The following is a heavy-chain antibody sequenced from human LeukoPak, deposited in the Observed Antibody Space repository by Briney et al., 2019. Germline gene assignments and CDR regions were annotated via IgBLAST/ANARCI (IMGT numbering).Heavy chain of an antibody. J-gene: IGHJ5*02. Sequence: PSETLSLTCTVSGGSISSHHWSWIRQPPGKGLEWIGYIYYSGSTNYNPSLKSRVTISVDTSKNQFSLKLSSVTAADTAVYYCAREAGGDIVVVPAAIRHSWFDPWGQGTLVTVSS. CDR3: AREAGGDIVVVPAAIRHSWFDP. CDR1: GGSISSHH. V-gene: IGHV4-59*11. D-gene: IGHD2-2*01. CDR2: IYYSGST.